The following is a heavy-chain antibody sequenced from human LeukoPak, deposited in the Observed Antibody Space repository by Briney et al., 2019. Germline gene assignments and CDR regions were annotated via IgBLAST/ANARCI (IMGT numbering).Heavy chain of an antibody. V-gene: IGHV3-30*02. CDR3: AKDLRYYDSSGYSVVALDY. D-gene: IGHD3-22*01. CDR1: GFTFSSYG. Sequence: GGSPRLSCAASGFTFSSYGMHWVRQAPGKGLEWVAFIRYDGSNKYYADSVKGRFTISRDNSKNTLYLQMNSLRAEDTAVYYCAKDLRYYDSSGYSVVALDYWGQGTLVTVSS. J-gene: IGHJ4*02. CDR2: IRYDGSNK.